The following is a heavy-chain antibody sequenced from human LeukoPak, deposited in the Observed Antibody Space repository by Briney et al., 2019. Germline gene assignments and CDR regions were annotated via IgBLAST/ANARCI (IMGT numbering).Heavy chain of an antibody. D-gene: IGHD3-3*01. J-gene: IGHJ4*02. Sequence: GGSLRLSCAASGLTFSSYAMSWVRQAPGKGLEWVSTISGSGGSTYYANSMKGRFTISRDNSKNTLYLLMNSLRAEDTAVYYCARPDPPLILEWPAPYFDYWGQGTLVTVSS. CDR2: ISGSGGST. V-gene: IGHV3-23*01. CDR3: ARPDPPLILEWPAPYFDY. CDR1: GLTFSSYA.